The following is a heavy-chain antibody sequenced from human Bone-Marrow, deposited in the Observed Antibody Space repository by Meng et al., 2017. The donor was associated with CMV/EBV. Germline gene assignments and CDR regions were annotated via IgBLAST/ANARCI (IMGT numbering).Heavy chain of an antibody. CDR3: ARDRLSPRYDYTSASSEAIHGVDV. CDR2: VSSDGSST. J-gene: IGHJ6*02. V-gene: IGHV3-74*01. CDR1: GFTFSRYW. Sequence: GESLKISCEGSGFTFSRYWMHWVRQAPGKGLVWVSRVSSDGSSTTYADSVKGRSTISRDNTKNTVYLQLNSLRAEDTAVYYRARDRLSPRYDYTSASSEAIHGVDVWGQGTTVTVSS. D-gene: IGHD3-3*01.